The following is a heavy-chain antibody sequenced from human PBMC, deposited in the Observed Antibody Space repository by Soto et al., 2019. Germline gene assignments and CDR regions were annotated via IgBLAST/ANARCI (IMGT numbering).Heavy chain of an antibody. D-gene: IGHD3-3*01. J-gene: IGHJ4*02. V-gene: IGHV3-74*01. CDR3: ASVGPDFWSGYYNLDY. CDR1: GFTFSSYW. CDR2: INSDGSST. Sequence: GGSLRLSCAASGFTFSSYWMHWVRQAPGKGLEWVSRINSDGSSTSYADSVKGRVTISRDNAKNTLDLQMNSLRAEDTAVYYCASVGPDFWSGYYNLDYWGQGTLVTVSS.